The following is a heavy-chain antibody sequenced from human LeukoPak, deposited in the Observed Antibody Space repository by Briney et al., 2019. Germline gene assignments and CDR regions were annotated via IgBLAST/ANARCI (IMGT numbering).Heavy chain of an antibody. D-gene: IGHD1-26*01. CDR1: GGTFSSYA. CDR2: IIPIFGTA. J-gene: IGHJ4*02. V-gene: IGHV1-69*05. CDR3: ARVRGATSPGYFDY. Sequence: ASVKVSCKASGGTFSSYAISWVRQAPGQGLELMGGIIPIFGTANYAQKFQGRVTITTDESTSTAYMELSSLRSEDTAVYYCARVRGATSPGYFDYWGQGTPVTVSS.